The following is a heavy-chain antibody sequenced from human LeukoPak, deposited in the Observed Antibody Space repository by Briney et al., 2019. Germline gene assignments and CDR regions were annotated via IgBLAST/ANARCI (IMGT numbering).Heavy chain of an antibody. CDR3: ARHRGGGYKGDSAFDI. D-gene: IGHD5-24*01. CDR2: IYYSGST. CDR1: GGSICRYY. Sequence: PSETLSLTCTVSGGSICRYYWSWLRQPPGEGREWIGHIYYSGSTNYNPSLKSRVTISVDTSKNQFSLKLSTVTAADTAVYYCARHRGGGYKGDSAFDIWGQGTMVTVSS. V-gene: IGHV4-59*08. J-gene: IGHJ3*02.